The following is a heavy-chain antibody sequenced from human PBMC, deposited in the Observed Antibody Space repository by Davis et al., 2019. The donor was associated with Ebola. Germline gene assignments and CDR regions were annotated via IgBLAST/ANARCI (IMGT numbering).Heavy chain of an antibody. CDR3: ARDSYSSSCIDY. Sequence: GESLKISCAASGFTFSDYYMSWIRQAPGKGLEWVSYISGGGRTIYYADSVKGRFTMSRDNAKNSLYLQMNSLRAEDTAVYYCARDSYSSSCIDYWGQGTLVTVSS. J-gene: IGHJ4*02. CDR2: ISGGGRTI. V-gene: IGHV3-11*01. D-gene: IGHD6-13*01. CDR1: GFTFSDYY.